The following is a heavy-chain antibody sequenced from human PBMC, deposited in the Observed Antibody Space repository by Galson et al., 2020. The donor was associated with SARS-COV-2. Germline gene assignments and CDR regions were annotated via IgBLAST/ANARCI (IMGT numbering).Heavy chain of an antibody. CDR3: ARLHYGEYAPEAFDI. Sequence: SETLCLTCAVSGTSISSGSYSWTWIRQPPGKGLEWIGYLSHSGGTYYNPSLKSRVTISGDRSKNQFSLRLSSVTAADTAVYYWARLHYGEYAPEAFDIWGPGTRVTVAS. V-gene: IGHV4-30-2*01. CDR1: GTSISSGSYS. J-gene: IGHJ3*02. CDR2: LSHSGGT. D-gene: IGHD4-17*01.